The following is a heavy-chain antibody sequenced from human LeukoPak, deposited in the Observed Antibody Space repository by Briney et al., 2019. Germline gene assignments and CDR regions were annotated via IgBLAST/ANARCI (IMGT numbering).Heavy chain of an antibody. Sequence: ASVKVSCKASGYTFTGYYMHWVRQPPGQGLEWMGWINPNSGGTNYAQKFQGRVTMTRDTSISTAYLELSRLRSDDTAVYYCARSPVYSYDTTDPYDGLYNWFDPWGQGTLVTVSS. V-gene: IGHV1-2*02. CDR2: INPNSGGT. D-gene: IGHD3-22*01. CDR1: GYTFTGYY. J-gene: IGHJ5*02. CDR3: ARSPVYSYDTTDPYDGLYNWFDP.